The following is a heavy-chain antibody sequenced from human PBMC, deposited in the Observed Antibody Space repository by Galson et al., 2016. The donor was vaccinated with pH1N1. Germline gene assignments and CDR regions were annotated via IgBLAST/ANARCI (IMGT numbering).Heavy chain of an antibody. D-gene: IGHD5-18*01. CDR2: IIGMFGTT. J-gene: IGHJ4*02. CDR3: ARSRGYSYGSYYFDT. Sequence: SVKVSCKASGGTFSSYAVSWVRQAPGQGLEWVGGIIGMFGTTTYAQKLQGRVTITAEELTSSSYMELTSLTSEDTALYYCARSRGYSYGSYYFDTWGQGTLVTVSS. CDR1: GGTFSSYA. V-gene: IGHV1-69*13.